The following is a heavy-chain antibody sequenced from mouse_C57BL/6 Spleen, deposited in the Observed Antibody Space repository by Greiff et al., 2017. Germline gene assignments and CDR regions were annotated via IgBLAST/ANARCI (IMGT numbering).Heavy chain of an antibody. D-gene: IGHD1-1*01. CDR3: ARSGDYGSSYFDY. Sequence: QVQLKESGAELVRPGASVKLSCKASGYTFTDYYINWVKQRPGQGLEWIARIYPGSGNTYYNEKFKGKATLTAEKSSSTAYMQLSSLTSEDSAVYFCARSGDYGSSYFDYWGQGTTLTVSS. V-gene: IGHV1-76*01. CDR1: GYTFTDYY. J-gene: IGHJ2*01. CDR2: IYPGSGNT.